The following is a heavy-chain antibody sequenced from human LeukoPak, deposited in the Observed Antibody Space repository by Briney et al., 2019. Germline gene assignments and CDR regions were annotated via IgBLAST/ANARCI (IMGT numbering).Heavy chain of an antibody. D-gene: IGHD3-22*01. CDR2: INWNGGST. CDR1: GFTFDDYG. V-gene: IGHV3-20*04. Sequence: GGSLRLSCAASGFTFDDYGMSWVRQAPGKGLEWVSGINWNGGSTGYADSVEGRFTISRDNAKNSLYLQMNSLRAEDTALYYCARGGYYDSSGTDYYYYYYMDVWGKGTTVTVSS. J-gene: IGHJ6*03. CDR3: ARGGYYDSSGTDYYYYYYMDV.